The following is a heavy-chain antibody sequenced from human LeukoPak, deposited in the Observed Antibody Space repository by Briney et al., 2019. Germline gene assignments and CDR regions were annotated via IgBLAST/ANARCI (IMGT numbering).Heavy chain of an antibody. J-gene: IGHJ4*02. Sequence: GESLRLSCAVSGFTFNNYAMSWVRQTPGKGLEWVSNTTGTTTATYHADSVKGRFTISRDNSHNTLYLQMNSLRAEDTAIYYCARAGSYCFDYWGQGTLVTVSS. V-gene: IGHV3-23*01. CDR2: TTGTTTAT. D-gene: IGHD1-26*01. CDR1: GFTFNNYA. CDR3: ARAGSYCFDY.